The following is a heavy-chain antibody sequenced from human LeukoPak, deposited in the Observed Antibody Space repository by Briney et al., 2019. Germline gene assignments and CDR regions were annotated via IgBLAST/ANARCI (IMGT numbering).Heavy chain of an antibody. CDR2: INPTGGST. J-gene: IGHJ4*02. V-gene: IGHV1-46*01. D-gene: IGHD3-22*01. CDR1: GYTFTSYY. Sequence: ASVKVSCKASGYTFTSYYMNWVRQAPGQVLEWMGVINPTGGSTSYAQKFQGRVTMTRDTSTSTVYMELSSLRSEDTAVYYCARGLEYYDSSGSHFDYWGQGTLVTVSS. CDR3: ARGLEYYDSSGSHFDY.